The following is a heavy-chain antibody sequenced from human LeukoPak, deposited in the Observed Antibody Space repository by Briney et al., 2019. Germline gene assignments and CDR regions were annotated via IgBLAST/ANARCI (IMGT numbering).Heavy chain of an antibody. D-gene: IGHD6-13*01. J-gene: IGHJ4*02. CDR3: AREYSSSWYEGYYFDY. CDR1: GFTFSSYD. V-gene: IGHV3-30*03. Sequence: GRSLRLSCAASGFTFSSYDMHWVRQAPGKGLEWVAVISYDGRNKYYADSVKGRFTISRDNAKNSLYLQMNSLRAEDTAVYYCAREYSSSWYEGYYFDYWGQGTLVTVSS. CDR2: ISYDGRNK.